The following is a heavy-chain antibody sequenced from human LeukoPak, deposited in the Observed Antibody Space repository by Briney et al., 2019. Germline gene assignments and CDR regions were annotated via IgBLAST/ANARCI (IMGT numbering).Heavy chain of an antibody. J-gene: IGHJ4*02. CDR3: ALSSGSYYKGYYFDY. D-gene: IGHD3-10*01. V-gene: IGHV4-34*01. CDR1: GGSFSGYY. CDR2: INHSGST. Sequence: PSETLSLTCAVYGGSFSGYYWSWIRQPPGKGLEWIGEINHSGSTNYNPSLKSRVTISVDTSKNQFSLKLSSVTAADTAVYYRALSSGSYYKGYYFDYWGQGTLVTVSS.